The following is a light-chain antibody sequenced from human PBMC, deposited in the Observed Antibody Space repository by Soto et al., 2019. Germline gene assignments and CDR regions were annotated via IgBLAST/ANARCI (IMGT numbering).Light chain of an antibody. Sequence: IQMTQSPSSLSASVGDRVTITCRASQGIDNWLAWYQQKPGKAPKLLIYVASNLQTGVPSRFSGSGSGTEFTLTISSLQPDDFATYYCQQYNSYSTFGQGTKVDIK. V-gene: IGKV1-5*01. CDR1: QGIDNW. CDR2: VAS. CDR3: QQYNSYST. J-gene: IGKJ1*01.